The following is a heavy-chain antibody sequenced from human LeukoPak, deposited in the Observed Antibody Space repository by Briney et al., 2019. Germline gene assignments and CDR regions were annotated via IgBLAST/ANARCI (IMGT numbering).Heavy chain of an antibody. Sequence: GGSLRLSCAASGFTFSSYGMHWVRQAPDKGLEWVAVIWYDGSNKYYADSVKGRFTISRDNSKNTLYPQMNSLRAEDTAVYYCARDQDYYGSGSYSDYWGQGTLVTVSS. CDR1: GFTFSSYG. D-gene: IGHD3-10*01. V-gene: IGHV3-33*01. CDR2: IWYDGSNK. CDR3: ARDQDYYGSGSYSDY. J-gene: IGHJ4*02.